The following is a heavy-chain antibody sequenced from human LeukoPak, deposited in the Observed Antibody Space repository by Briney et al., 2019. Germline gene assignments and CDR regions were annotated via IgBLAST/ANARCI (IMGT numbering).Heavy chain of an antibody. V-gene: IGHV4-59*08. D-gene: IGHD6-13*01. J-gene: IGHJ3*02. CDR1: GASIRTYY. Sequence: SETLSFTCTVSGASIRTYYWSWIRQPPGKGLKWIGYTHYSGSTNYNPSLRSRVTISVDTSKNQLSLKLSSVTAADTAVYCCARQHLIDDGSSYYYDAFDIWGQGTMVTVSS. CDR2: THYSGST. CDR3: ARQHLIDDGSSYYYDAFDI.